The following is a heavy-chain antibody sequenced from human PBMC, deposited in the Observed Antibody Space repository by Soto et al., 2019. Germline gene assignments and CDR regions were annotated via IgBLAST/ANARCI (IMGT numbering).Heavy chain of an antibody. CDR2: ISHDGVNK. D-gene: IGHD6-13*01. CDR3: VRGGYSSSWERLDP. Sequence: QLVESGGGVIHPGKSMRLSCAASGSTFPNYPMHWVRQTPDNGLEWVAVISHDGVNKNSADSVKGRFTISRDNSRNTLYLQMDSLRVEDTAMYYCVRGGYSSSWERLDPWGQGTLVTVSS. J-gene: IGHJ5*02. CDR1: GSTFPNYP. V-gene: IGHV3-30-3*01.